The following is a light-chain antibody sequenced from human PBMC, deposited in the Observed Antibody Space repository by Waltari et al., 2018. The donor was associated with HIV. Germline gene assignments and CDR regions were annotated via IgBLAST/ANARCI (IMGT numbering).Light chain of an antibody. V-gene: IGLV2-14*01. CDR3: SSYTGITTLLYV. CDR2: GVT. Sequence: QSALTQPASVSGSPGQSITISCTGITSDIGDYNYVSWYQQHSDKAPKLTIYGVTQRPSGVSRRFSGSKSGNTASLTISGLQAEDEADYYCSSYTGITTLLYVFGSGTKVTVL. CDR1: TSDIGDYNY. J-gene: IGLJ1*01.